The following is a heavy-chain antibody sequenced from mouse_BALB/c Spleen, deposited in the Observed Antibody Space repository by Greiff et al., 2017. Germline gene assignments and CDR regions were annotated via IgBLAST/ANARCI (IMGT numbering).Heavy chain of an antibody. CDR1: GYTFTSYW. V-gene: IGHV1-7*01. Sequence: QVQLQQSGAELAKPGASVKMSCKASGYTFTSYWMHWVKQRPGQGLEWIGYINPSTGYTEYNQKFKDKATLTADKSSSTAYMQLSSLTSEDSAVYYCARHGDAMDYWGQGTSVTVSS. CDR2: INPSTGYT. CDR3: ARHGDAMDY. J-gene: IGHJ4*01.